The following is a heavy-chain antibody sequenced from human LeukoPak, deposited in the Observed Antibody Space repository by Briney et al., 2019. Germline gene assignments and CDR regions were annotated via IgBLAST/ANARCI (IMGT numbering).Heavy chain of an antibody. V-gene: IGHV1-69*13. CDR3: ARVGDFWSGYPQRNWFDP. CDR1: GGTFSSYA. CDR2: IIPIFGTA. J-gene: IGHJ5*02. Sequence: ASVKVSCKASGGTFSSYAISWVRQAPGQGLEWMGGIIPIFGTANYAHKLQGRVTITADESTSTAYMELSSLRSEDTAVYYCARVGDFWSGYPQRNWFDPWGQGTLVTVSS. D-gene: IGHD3-3*01.